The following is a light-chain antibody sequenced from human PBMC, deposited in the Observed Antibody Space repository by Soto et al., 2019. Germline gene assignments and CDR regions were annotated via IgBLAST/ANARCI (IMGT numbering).Light chain of an antibody. CDR1: SSNIGSNY. Sequence: QSVLTQPPSASGTPGQRVTISCSGSSSNIGSNYVYWYQQLPGTAPKLLIYRNNQRPSGVPDRFSGSKSGTSASLAISGLRSEDEADYYCAAWDDSLSGFYVFGTGTKLTFL. CDR2: RNN. CDR3: AAWDDSLSGFYV. V-gene: IGLV1-47*01. J-gene: IGLJ1*01.